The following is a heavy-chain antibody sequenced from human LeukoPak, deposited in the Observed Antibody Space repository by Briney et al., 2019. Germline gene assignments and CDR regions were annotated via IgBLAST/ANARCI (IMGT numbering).Heavy chain of an antibody. Sequence: SETLSLTCTVSGGSISSYYWSWIRQPPGEGLEWIGYIYYSGSTNYNPSLKSRVTISVDTSKNQFSLKLSSVTAADTAVYYCARGHDSSGYYSGYYFDYWGQGTLVTVSS. CDR1: GGSISSYY. CDR3: ARGHDSSGYYSGYYFDY. J-gene: IGHJ4*02. V-gene: IGHV4-59*01. CDR2: IYYSGST. D-gene: IGHD3-22*01.